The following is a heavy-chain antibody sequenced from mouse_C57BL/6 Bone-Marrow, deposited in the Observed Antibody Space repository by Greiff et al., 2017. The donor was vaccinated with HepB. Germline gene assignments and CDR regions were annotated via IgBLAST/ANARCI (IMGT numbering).Heavy chain of an antibody. V-gene: IGHV1-81*01. CDR3: SRDPTVVPYYDY. CDR2: IYPRSGNT. CDR1: GYTFTSYG. Sequence: QVQLQQSGAELARPGASVKLSCKASGYTFTSYGISWVKQRTGQGLEWIGEIYPRSGNTYYNEKFKGKATLTADKSSSKAYMELRSRTSEDSAVYFCSRDPTVVPYYDYWGQGTTLTVSS. J-gene: IGHJ2*01. D-gene: IGHD1-1*01.